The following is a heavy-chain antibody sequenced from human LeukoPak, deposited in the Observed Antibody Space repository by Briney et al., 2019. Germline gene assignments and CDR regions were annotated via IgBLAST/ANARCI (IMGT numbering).Heavy chain of an antibody. V-gene: IGHV3-30-3*01. Sequence: PGGSLRLSCAASGFTFSSYAMHWVRQAPGKGLEWVAVISYDGSNKYYADSVKGRFTISRDNSKNTLYLQMNSLRAEDTAVYYCARDVALSVYAIVYWGQGTLVTVSS. CDR1: GFTFSSYA. CDR2: ISYDGSNK. J-gene: IGHJ4*02. D-gene: IGHD2-8*01. CDR3: ARDVALSVYAIVY.